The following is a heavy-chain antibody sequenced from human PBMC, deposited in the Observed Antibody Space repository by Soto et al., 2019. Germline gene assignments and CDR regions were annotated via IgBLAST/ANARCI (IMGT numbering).Heavy chain of an antibody. CDR2: ISSSSSYI. Sequence: GGSLRLSCAASGFTFSSYSMNWVRQAPGKGLEWVSSISSSSSYIYYADSVKGRFTISRDNAKNSLYLQMNSLRAEDTAVYYCAREGPMPDMIVVVLDAFDIWGQGTMVTVSS. D-gene: IGHD3-22*01. CDR3: AREGPMPDMIVVVLDAFDI. J-gene: IGHJ3*02. CDR1: GFTFSSYS. V-gene: IGHV3-21*01.